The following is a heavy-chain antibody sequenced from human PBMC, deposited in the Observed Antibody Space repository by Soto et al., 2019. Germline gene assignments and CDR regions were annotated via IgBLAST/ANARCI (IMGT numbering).Heavy chain of an antibody. CDR2: ISYDGSNK. D-gene: IGHD6-13*01. V-gene: IGHV3-30-3*01. J-gene: IGHJ3*02. CDR1: GFTFSSYA. Sequence: PGGSLRLSWAASGFTFSSYAMRWVRQAPGKGLEWVAVISYDGSNKYYADSVKGRFTISRDNSKNTLYLQMNSLRAEDTAVYYCARARRRYSSDAFDIWGQGTMVTVSS. CDR3: ARARRRYSSDAFDI.